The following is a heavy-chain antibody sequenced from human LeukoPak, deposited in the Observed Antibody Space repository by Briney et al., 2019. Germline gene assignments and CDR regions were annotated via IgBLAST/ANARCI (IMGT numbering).Heavy chain of an antibody. Sequence: ASVKVSCKASGYTFTSYAMHWVRQAPGQRLEWMGWINAGNGNTKYSQKFQGRVTITRDTSASTAYMELSSLRSEDTAVYYCARFQSAMVHFDYWGQGTLVTVSS. V-gene: IGHV1-3*01. CDR2: INAGNGNT. D-gene: IGHD5-18*01. J-gene: IGHJ4*02. CDR3: ARFQSAMVHFDY. CDR1: GYTFTSYA.